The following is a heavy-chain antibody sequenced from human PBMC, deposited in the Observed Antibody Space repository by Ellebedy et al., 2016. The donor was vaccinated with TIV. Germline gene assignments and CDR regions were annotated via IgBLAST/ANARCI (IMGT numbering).Heavy chain of an antibody. CDR1: GFTYDAYA. J-gene: IGHJ4*02. CDR3: AKDRYYGSGSYSDY. V-gene: IGHV3-23*01. Sequence: GESLKISCVASGFTYDAYALSWVRQAPGKGLEWVAALTGISDRIHHADSVKGRFTISRDNSKNTLYLQMNSLRAEDTAVYYCAKDRYYGSGSYSDYWGQGTLVTVSS. CDR2: LTGISDRI. D-gene: IGHD3-10*01.